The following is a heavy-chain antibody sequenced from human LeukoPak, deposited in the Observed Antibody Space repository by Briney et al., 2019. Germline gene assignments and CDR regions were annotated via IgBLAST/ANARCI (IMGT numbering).Heavy chain of an antibody. CDR1: GGSISSYY. J-gene: IGHJ5*02. CDR3: ARHVAVTTAGSYNWFDP. D-gene: IGHD4-17*01. Sequence: SETLSLTCTVSGGSISSYYWSWIRQPPGKGLEWIGYIYYSGSTNYNPSLKSRVTISVDTSKNQFSLKLSSVTAADTAVYYCARHVAVTTAGSYNWFDPWGQGTLVTVSS. CDR2: IYYSGST. V-gene: IGHV4-59*01.